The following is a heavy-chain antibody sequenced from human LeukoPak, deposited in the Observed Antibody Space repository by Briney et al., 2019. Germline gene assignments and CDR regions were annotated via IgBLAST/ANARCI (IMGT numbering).Heavy chain of an antibody. J-gene: IGHJ5*02. Sequence: GGSLRLXCAASGFTFSSYSMNWVRQAPGKGLEWVSYISSSSSTIYYADSVKGRFTISRDNAKNSLYLQMNSLRAEDTAVYYCARVDRSSTSCYIWFDPWGQGTLVTVSS. CDR3: ARVDRSSTSCYIWFDP. CDR1: GFTFSSYS. CDR2: ISSSSSTI. D-gene: IGHD2-2*02. V-gene: IGHV3-48*01.